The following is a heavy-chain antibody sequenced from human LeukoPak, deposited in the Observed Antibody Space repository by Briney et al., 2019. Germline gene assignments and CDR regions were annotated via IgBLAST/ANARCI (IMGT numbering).Heavy chain of an antibody. D-gene: IGHD3-10*01. CDR2: ISSSGSTI. CDR3: ARILVYGSGAEAFDY. J-gene: IGHJ4*02. V-gene: IGHV3-48*04. CDR1: GFTFSTYS. Sequence: PGGSLRLSCAASGFTFSTYSMNWVRQAPGKGLEWVSYISSSGSTIYYADSVKGRFTISRDNAKNSLYLQMNSLRAEDTAVYYCARILVYGSGAEAFDYWGQGTLVTVSS.